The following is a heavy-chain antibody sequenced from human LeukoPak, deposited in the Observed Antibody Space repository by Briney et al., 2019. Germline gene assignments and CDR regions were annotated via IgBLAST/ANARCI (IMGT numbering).Heavy chain of an antibody. CDR2: ISGSGGST. CDR1: GFTFSSYG. CDR3: AAPGYGDYVRGGYYYMDV. D-gene: IGHD4-17*01. Sequence: TGGSLRLSCAASGFTFSSYGMSWVRQAPGKGLEWVSAISGSGGSTYYADSVKGRFTISRDNSKNTLYLQMNSLRAEDTAVYYCAAPGYGDYVRGGYYYMDVWGKGTTVTISS. V-gene: IGHV3-23*01. J-gene: IGHJ6*03.